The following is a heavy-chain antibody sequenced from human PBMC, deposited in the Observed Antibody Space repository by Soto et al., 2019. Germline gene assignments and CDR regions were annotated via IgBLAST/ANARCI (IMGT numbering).Heavy chain of an antibody. V-gene: IGHV5-51*01. CDR1: GYNFAGYW. Sequence: GESLTSSCNVSGYNFAGYWIAWVLQMPGKGLELMGIIYPSDSDTRYRPSFQGQVTISADKSISSAYLQWSSLRASDTAMYYCARGGVSTRTFDYWGQGTTVTVSS. CDR3: ARGGVSTRTFDY. CDR2: IYPSDSDT. J-gene: IGHJ4*02. D-gene: IGHD3-3*01.